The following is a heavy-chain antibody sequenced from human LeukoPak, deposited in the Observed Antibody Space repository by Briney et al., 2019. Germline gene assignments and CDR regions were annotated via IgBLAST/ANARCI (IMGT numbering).Heavy chain of an antibody. CDR1: GSTFSSYA. Sequence: ASVKVSCKASGSTFSSYAMSWVRQAPGKGLEWVSAISGSGGSTYYADSVKGRFTISRDNSKNTLYLQMNSLRAEDTAVYYCAKQWFGELYDYWGQGTLVTVSS. J-gene: IGHJ4*02. D-gene: IGHD3-10*01. CDR2: ISGSGGST. V-gene: IGHV3-23*01. CDR3: AKQWFGELYDY.